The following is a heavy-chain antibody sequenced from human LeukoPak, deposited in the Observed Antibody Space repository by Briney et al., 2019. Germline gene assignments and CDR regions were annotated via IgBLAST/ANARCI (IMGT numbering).Heavy chain of an antibody. CDR3: ARKVSYGGNSADAGY. CDR2: ISSSSSYI. D-gene: IGHD4-23*01. J-gene: IGHJ4*02. CDR1: GFTFSSYS. V-gene: IGHV3-21*01. Sequence: PGGSLRLSCAASGFTFSSYSMSWVRQAPGKGLEWVSSISSSSSYIYYADSVKGRFTISRDNAKNSLYLQMNSLRAEDTAVYYCARKVSYGGNSADAGYWGQGTLVTVSS.